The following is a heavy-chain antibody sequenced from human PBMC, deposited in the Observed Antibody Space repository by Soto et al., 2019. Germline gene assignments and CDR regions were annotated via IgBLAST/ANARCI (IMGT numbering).Heavy chain of an antibody. CDR2: INAGNGNT. D-gene: IGHD3-16*01. J-gene: IGHJ6*02. V-gene: IGHV1-3*01. Sequence: ASVKVSCKASGYTFTSYAMHWVRQAPGQRLEWMGWINAGNGNTKYSQKFQGRVTITRDTSASTAYMELSSLRSEDTAVYYCARPRSSLGGINYYYYYGMDVWGQGTTVTVSS. CDR3: ARPRSSLGGINYYYYYGMDV. CDR1: GYTFTSYA.